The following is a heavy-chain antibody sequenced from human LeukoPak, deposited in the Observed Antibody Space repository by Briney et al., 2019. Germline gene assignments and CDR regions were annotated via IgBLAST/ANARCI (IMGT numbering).Heavy chain of an antibody. V-gene: IGHV3-21*01. CDR3: ARGRGLRYFDWFNY. J-gene: IGHJ5*01. Sequence: GGSLRLSCAASGFTFSSYSMNWVRQAPGKGLEWVSSISSSSSYTYYADSVKGRFTISRDNAKNSLYLQMNSLRAEDTAVYYCARGRGLRYFDWFNYWGQGTLVTVSP. CDR2: ISSSSSYT. CDR1: GFTFSSYS. D-gene: IGHD3-9*01.